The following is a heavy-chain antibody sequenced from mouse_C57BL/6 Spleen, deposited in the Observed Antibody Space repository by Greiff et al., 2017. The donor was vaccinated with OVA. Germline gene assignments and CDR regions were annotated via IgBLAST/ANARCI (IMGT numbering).Heavy chain of an antibody. D-gene: IGHD1-1*01. CDR1: GYTFTSYW. Sequence: QVQLQQSGAELVMPGASVKLSCKASGYTFTSYWMHWVKQRPGQGLEWIGEIDPSDSYTNYNQKFKGKSTLTVDKSSSTAYMQLSSLTSEDSAVYYCARLGTTVPYYFDYWGQGTTLTVSS. J-gene: IGHJ2*01. V-gene: IGHV1-69*01. CDR2: IDPSDSYT. CDR3: ARLGTTVPYYFDY.